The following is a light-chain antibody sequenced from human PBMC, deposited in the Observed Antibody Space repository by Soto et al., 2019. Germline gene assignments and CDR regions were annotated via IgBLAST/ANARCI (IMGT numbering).Light chain of an antibody. Sequence: EIVMTQSPLTLPVTPGEPTSISCRSSQSLLYNNTYNYLDWYVQKPGQSPQLLIYFGSNRAPGVPDRFSGSGSGTDSTLKINRVEAEDVGTYYWMQVLQSLTFGQGTRLEIK. V-gene: IGKV2-28*01. CDR1: QSLLYNNTYNY. J-gene: IGKJ5*01. CDR3: MQVLQSLT. CDR2: FGS.